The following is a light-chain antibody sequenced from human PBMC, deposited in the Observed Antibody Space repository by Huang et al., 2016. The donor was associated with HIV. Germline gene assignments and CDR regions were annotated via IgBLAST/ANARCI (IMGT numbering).Light chain of an antibody. CDR1: QRISSY. CDR2: AAS. V-gene: IGKV1-39*01. J-gene: IGKJ2*01. CDR3: QQSYSTLRYT. Sequence: DIQMTQSPSSLSASVGDRVTITGRASQRISSYLNWYQQKPGKAPKLLIYAASSLQSGVPSRFSGSGSGTDFTLTISSLQPEDFATYYCQQSYSTLRYTFGQGTKLEIK.